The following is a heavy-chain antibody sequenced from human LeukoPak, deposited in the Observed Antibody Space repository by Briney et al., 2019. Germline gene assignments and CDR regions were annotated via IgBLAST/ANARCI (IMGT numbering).Heavy chain of an antibody. V-gene: IGHV1-2*02. CDR2: INSNSGGA. CDR3: ARVLRYDDSGGYYAY. Sequence: SVNVSFKASGYTFIGYYMHWVRQARGRGLEWMGWINSNSGGANYAQRLRGRVTMNSETSISIVSMALSGLRTDDTAVYYCARVLRYDDSGGYYAYWGQGTLVTVSS. J-gene: IGHJ4*02. CDR1: GYTFIGYY. D-gene: IGHD3-22*01.